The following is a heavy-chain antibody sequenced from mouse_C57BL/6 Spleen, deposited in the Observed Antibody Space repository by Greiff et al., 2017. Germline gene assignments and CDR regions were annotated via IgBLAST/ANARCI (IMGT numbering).Heavy chain of an antibody. CDR2: ISSGSSTI. D-gene: IGHD1-1*01. Sequence: EVMLVESGGGLVKPGGSLKLSCAASGFTFSDYGMHWVRQAPEKGLEWVAYISSGSSTIYYADTVKGRFTISRDNTKNTLFLQMTSLRSEDTAMYYCANDGSSLRYYYAMDYWGQGTSVTVSS. V-gene: IGHV5-17*01. J-gene: IGHJ4*01. CDR3: ANDGSSLRYYYAMDY. CDR1: GFTFSDYG.